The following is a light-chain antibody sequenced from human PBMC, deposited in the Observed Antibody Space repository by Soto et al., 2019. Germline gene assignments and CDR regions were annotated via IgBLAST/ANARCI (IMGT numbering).Light chain of an antibody. CDR2: GAS. Sequence: EIVMTQSPATLSVSPGERATLSCRASQSVYSNLAWYQQKPGQAPRLLIYGASTRATGIPARFSGSGSGTEFTLTISSLQSEAFAAYYCQQYNNWPYTFGPGTSVDIK. J-gene: IGKJ3*01. V-gene: IGKV3-15*01. CDR3: QQYNNWPYT. CDR1: QSVYSN.